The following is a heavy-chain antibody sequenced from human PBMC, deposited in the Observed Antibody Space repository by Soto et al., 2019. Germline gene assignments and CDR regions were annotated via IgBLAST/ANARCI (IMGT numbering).Heavy chain of an antibody. CDR2: IDPSDSYT. CDR3: ARRPYDSSGYYSLAFDI. J-gene: IGHJ3*02. V-gene: IGHV5-10-1*01. CDR1: GYSFTSYW. Sequence: GESLKISGKGSGYSFTSYWISWVRQMPGKGLEWMGRIDPSDSYTNYSPSFQGHVTISADKSISTAYLQWSSLKASDTAMYYCARRPYDSSGYYSLAFDIWGQGTMVTVSS. D-gene: IGHD3-22*01.